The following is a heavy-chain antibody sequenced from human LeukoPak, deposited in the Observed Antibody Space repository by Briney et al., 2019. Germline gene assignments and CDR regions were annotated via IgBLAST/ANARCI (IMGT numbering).Heavy chain of an antibody. CDR2: INWNGGST. CDR3: ARWAAADPVRRGAAANFDY. D-gene: IGHD6-13*01. CDR1: GGSISSSNW. V-gene: IGHV3-20*04. Sequence: PSETLSLTCAVSGGSISSSNWWSWVRQAPGKGLEWVSGINWNGGSTGYADSVKGRFTISRDNAKNSLYLQMNSLRAEDTALYYCARWAAADPVRRGAAANFDYWGQGTLVTVSS. J-gene: IGHJ4*02.